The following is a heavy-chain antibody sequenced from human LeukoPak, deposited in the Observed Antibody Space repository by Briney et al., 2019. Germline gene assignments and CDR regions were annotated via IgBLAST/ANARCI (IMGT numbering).Heavy chain of an antibody. J-gene: IGHJ5*02. Sequence: PGGSLRLSCAASGFTFSSYEMNWVRQAPGKGLEGVSYISSSGSTIYYADSVKGRFTISRDNAKNSLYLQMNSLRAEDTAVYYCAREGSGSYYNWLDPWGQGIVVAVSS. CDR2: ISSSGSTI. V-gene: IGHV3-48*03. CDR1: GFTFSSYE. D-gene: IGHD3-10*01. CDR3: AREGSGSYYNWLDP.